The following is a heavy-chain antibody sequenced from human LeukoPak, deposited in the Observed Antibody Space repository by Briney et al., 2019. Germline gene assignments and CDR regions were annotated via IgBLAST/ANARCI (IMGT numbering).Heavy chain of an antibody. J-gene: IGHJ4*02. CDR1: GFTFSSYS. CDR3: ARPPYNIVVVPAASVH. CDR2: ISSSSSYI. V-gene: IGHV3-21*01. D-gene: IGHD2-2*01. Sequence: PGGSLRLSCAASGFTFSSYSMNWVRQAPGKGLEWVSSISSSSSYIYYANSVKGRFTISRDNAKNSLYLQMNSLSAEDTAVYYCARPPYNIVVVPAASVHWGQGALVTVSS.